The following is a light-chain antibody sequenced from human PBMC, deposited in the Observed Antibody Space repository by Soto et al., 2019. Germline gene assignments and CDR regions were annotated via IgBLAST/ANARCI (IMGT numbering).Light chain of an antibody. CDR1: SGSIASNY. J-gene: IGLJ2*01. Sequence: NFMLTQPHSVSESPGKTVSISCTRSSGSIASNYIQWFQQRPGRAPTTVIYENNQRPSGVPDRFSGSIDYSSNSASFTISGLKTEDEADYYCQSYDTSSVIFGGGTQLTVL. V-gene: IGLV6-57*04. CDR2: ENN. CDR3: QSYDTSSVI.